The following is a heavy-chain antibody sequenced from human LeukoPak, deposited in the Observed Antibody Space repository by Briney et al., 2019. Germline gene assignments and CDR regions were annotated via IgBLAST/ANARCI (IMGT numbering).Heavy chain of an antibody. V-gene: IGHV1-18*01. CDR3: ARAPPLDYGGDYYYGMDV. CDR2: ISAYNGNT. Sequence: ASVKVSCKASGYTFTSYGISWVRQAPGQGLEWMGWISAYNGNTNYAQKLQGRVTMITDTSTSTAYMELRSLRSDDTAVYYCARAPPLDYGGDYYYGMDVWGQGTTVTVSS. CDR1: GYTFTSYG. D-gene: IGHD4-17*01. J-gene: IGHJ6*02.